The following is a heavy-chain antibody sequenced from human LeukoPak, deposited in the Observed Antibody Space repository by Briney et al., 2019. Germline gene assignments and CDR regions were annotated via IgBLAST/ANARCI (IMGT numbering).Heavy chain of an antibody. V-gene: IGHV3-74*01. CDR2: INTDGSST. CDR1: GFTFSNYW. CDR3: ARGNSSSYRIDY. J-gene: IGHJ4*02. D-gene: IGHD6-13*01. Sequence: GGSLRLSCAASGFTFSNYWMHWVRHAPGQGLVWVSRINTDGSSTTYADSVNGPMTISRDNAKNTLYPQMNSLSAEGTAVYYGARGNSSSYRIDYWGQGTLVTVSS.